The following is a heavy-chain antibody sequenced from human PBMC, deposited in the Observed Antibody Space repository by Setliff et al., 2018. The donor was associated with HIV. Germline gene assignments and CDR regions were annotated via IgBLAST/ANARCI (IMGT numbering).Heavy chain of an antibody. CDR2: IHPSTGNT. V-gene: IGHV1-46*01. D-gene: IGHD6-19*01. J-gene: IGHJ4*02. CDR3: ARDSSTGWFSADY. Sequence: GASVKVSCKASGYTFTSYYMHWVRQAPGQGLEWMGPIHPSTGNTYYTQKFQGRVTRTRDTSTSTVYMELSSLRSEDTAVYYCARDSSTGWFSADYWGQGTLVNVAS. CDR1: GYTFTSYY.